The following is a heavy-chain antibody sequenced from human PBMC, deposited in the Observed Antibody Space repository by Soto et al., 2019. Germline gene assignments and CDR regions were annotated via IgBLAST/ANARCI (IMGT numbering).Heavy chain of an antibody. CDR3: VRDGTKTLRDWFDP. V-gene: IGHV4-4*07. D-gene: IGHD1-1*01. Sequence: KTSETLSLTCTVSGASISGFYWSWIRKSAGKGLEWIGRIYATGTTDYNPSLKSRVMMSVDTSKKQFSLKLRSVTAADTAVYYCVRDGTKTLRDWFDPWGQGISVTVSS. CDR1: GASISGFY. J-gene: IGHJ5*02. CDR2: IYATGTT.